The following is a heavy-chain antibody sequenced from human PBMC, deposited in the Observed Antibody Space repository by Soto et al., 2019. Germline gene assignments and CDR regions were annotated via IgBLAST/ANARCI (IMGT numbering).Heavy chain of an antibody. Sequence: QVQLVQSGAEVKKPGSSVKVSCKASGGTFSNYAITWVRQAPGQGLEWMGGITPIFGTTNYAQKFQGRVTMTADESTNTAYMELSSLRSEDTAVYYCARDPRIFGIAVAHTPYYGMDVWGQGTTVTVSS. CDR3: ARDPRIFGIAVAHTPYYGMDV. CDR1: GGTFSNYA. D-gene: IGHD6-19*01. CDR2: ITPIFGTT. V-gene: IGHV1-69*01. J-gene: IGHJ6*02.